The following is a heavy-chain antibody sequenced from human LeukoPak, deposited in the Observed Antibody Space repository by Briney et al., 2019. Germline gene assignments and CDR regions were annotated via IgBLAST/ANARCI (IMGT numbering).Heavy chain of an antibody. V-gene: IGHV3-48*04. Sequence: GGSLRLSCAASGLIVSSNYMSWVRQAPGKGLEWVSYISSGSSTIYYADSVKGRFTISRDNAKNSLYLQMNSLRAEDTAVYYCAREYYYDSSGYYSLGYWGQGTLVTVSS. CDR1: GLIVSSNY. CDR3: AREYYYDSSGYYSLGY. J-gene: IGHJ4*02. CDR2: ISSGSSTI. D-gene: IGHD3-22*01.